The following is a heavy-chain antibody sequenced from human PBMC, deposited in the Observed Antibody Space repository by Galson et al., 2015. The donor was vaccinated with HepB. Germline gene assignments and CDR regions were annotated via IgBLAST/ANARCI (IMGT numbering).Heavy chain of an antibody. V-gene: IGHV1-69*02. J-gene: IGHJ2*01. CDR1: GGTFSSYT. D-gene: IGHD5-24*01. CDR2: IIPILGIA. Sequence: SVKVSCKASGGTFSSYTISWVRQAPGQGLEWMGRIIPILGIANYAQKFQGRVTITADKSTSTAYMELSSLRSEDTAVYYCARFYRDGYKGWYFDLWGRGTLVTVSS. CDR3: ARFYRDGYKGWYFDL.